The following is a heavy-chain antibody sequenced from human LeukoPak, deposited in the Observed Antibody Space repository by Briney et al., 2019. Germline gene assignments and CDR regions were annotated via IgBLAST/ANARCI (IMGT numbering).Heavy chain of an antibody. Sequence: SETLSLTCTVSGGSISSYYWSWIRQPPGKGLEWIGYIYYSGSTNYNPSLKRRVTISVDTSKNQFSLKLSSVTAADTAVYYCARHGPNTGFDYWGQGTLVTVSS. CDR1: GGSISSYY. CDR3: ARHGPNTGFDY. V-gene: IGHV4-59*08. J-gene: IGHJ4*02. CDR2: IYYSGST. D-gene: IGHD1-14*01.